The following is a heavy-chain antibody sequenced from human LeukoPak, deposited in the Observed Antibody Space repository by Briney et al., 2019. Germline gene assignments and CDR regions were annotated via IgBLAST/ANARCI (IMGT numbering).Heavy chain of an antibody. D-gene: IGHD3-9*01. J-gene: IGHJ6*03. CDR2: INHSGST. Sequence: SETLSLTCAVYGGSFSSYYWSWIRQPPGKGLEWIGEINHSGSTNYNPSLKSRVTISVDTSKNQFSLKLSSVTAADTAVYYCARARPYYDILTGLTKERPYYYYMDVWGKGTTVTISS. CDR3: ARARPYYDILTGLTKERPYYYYMDV. V-gene: IGHV4-34*01. CDR1: GGSFSSYY.